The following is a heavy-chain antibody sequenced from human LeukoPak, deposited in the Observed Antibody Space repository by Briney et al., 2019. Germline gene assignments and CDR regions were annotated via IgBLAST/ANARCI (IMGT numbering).Heavy chain of an antibody. V-gene: IGHV3-73*01. CDR3: TGNYYGSGSYADFDY. J-gene: IGHJ4*02. Sequence: GGSLRLSCAASGFTFSGAAVHWVCQASGEGLEWVGRIRSTGNGYATAYAGSGKGRSTISTDDSKNTAYLQMDSLKTEDTAVYYCTGNYYGSGSYADFDYWGQGTLVTVSS. CDR1: GFTFSGAA. D-gene: IGHD3-10*01. CDR2: IRSTGNGYAT.